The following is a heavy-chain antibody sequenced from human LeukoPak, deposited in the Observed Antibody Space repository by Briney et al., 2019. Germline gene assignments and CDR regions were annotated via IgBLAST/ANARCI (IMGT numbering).Heavy chain of an antibody. Sequence: PSETLSLTCAVYGGSFSGYYWSWIRQPPGKGLEWIGEINHSGSTNHNPSLKSRVTISVDTSKNQFSLKLSSVTAADTAVYYCARVGYISSSGCFDPWGQGTLVTVSS. D-gene: IGHD6-6*01. CDR2: INHSGST. V-gene: IGHV4-34*01. CDR3: ARVGYISSSGCFDP. J-gene: IGHJ5*02. CDR1: GGSFSGYY.